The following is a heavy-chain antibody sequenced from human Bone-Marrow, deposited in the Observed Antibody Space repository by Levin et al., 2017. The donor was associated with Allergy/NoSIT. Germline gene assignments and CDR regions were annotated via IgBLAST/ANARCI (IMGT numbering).Heavy chain of an antibody. J-gene: IGHJ4*02. Sequence: SCAASGFSIRSYWMSWIRQPPDKGLEWVANSNGDESHKYYVDSVKGRFTVSRDNAENSMNLQMNSLRVEDTAVYYCVRDGRGGWHFDNWGQGTLVTVSS. V-gene: IGHV3-7*03. D-gene: IGHD6-19*01. CDR2: SNGDESHK. CDR3: VRDGRGGWHFDN. CDR1: GFSIRSYW.